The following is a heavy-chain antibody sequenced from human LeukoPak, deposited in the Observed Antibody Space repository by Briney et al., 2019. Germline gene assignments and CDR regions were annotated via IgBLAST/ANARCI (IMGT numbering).Heavy chain of an antibody. J-gene: IGHJ4*02. D-gene: IGHD3-22*01. CDR1: GYTFTSYG. CDR3: ARPAFYYDSSPLDF. Sequence: ASVKVSCKASGYTFTSYGISWVRQAPGQGLEWMGWISAYNGNTNYAQKFQGRVTITRDTSITTVSLELSRLGSDDTAVYFCARPAFYYDSSPLDFWGQGTLVTVSS. CDR2: ISAYNGNT. V-gene: IGHV1-18*01.